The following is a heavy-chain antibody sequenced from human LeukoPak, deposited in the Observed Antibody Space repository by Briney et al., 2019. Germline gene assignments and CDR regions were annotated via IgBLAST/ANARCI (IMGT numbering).Heavy chain of an antibody. V-gene: IGHV4-59*01. CDR1: GGSISSYD. CDR2: VYYSGST. CDR3: ARDSSSWFDP. Sequence: SETLSLTCTVSGGSISSYDWSWIRQPPGKGLEWIGYVYYSGSTNYNPSLKSRVTISVDTSKNQFSLKLSSVTAADTAVYYCARDSSSWFDPWGQGTLVTVSS. J-gene: IGHJ5*02. D-gene: IGHD6-13*01.